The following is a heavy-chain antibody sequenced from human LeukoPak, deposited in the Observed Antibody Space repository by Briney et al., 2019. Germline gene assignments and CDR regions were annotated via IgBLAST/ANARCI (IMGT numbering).Heavy chain of an antibody. J-gene: IGHJ4*02. Sequence: PGGSLRLSCAASGFTFSTYWINWFRQAPGRGLEWGAKINQDGSEKYYVDSVKGRFTISRDNAKKSLYLQNNRPRVEATAVYYCATIAVAGSYWGKGTLVTVS. CDR3: ATIAVAGSY. CDR1: GFTFSTYW. D-gene: IGHD6-19*01. V-gene: IGHV3-7*01. CDR2: INQDGSEK.